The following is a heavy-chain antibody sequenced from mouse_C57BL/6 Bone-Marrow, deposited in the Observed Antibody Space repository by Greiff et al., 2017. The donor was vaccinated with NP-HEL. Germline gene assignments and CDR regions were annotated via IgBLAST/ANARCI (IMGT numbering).Heavy chain of an antibody. CDR3: ARELRLYFDV. CDR1: GYSFTGYY. D-gene: IGHD1-1*01. V-gene: IGHV1-42*01. CDR2: INPSTGGT. J-gene: IGHJ1*03. Sequence: VQLQQSGPELVKPGASVKISCKASGYSFTGYYMNWVKQSPEKSLEWIGEINPSTGGTTYNQKFKAKATLTVDKSSSTAYMQLKSLTSEDSAVYYCARELRLYFDVWGTGTTVTVSS.